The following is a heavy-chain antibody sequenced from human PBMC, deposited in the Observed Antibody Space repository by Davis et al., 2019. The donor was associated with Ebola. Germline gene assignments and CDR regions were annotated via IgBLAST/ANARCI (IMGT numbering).Heavy chain of an antibody. V-gene: IGHV4-31*03. CDR1: GGSISSGGYY. J-gene: IGHJ4*02. CDR2: IYYSGST. Sequence: MPSETLSLTCTVSGGSISSGGYYCSWIRQHPGKGLEWIGYIYYSGSTYYNPSLKIRVTISVDTSKNQFSLRLSSVTAADTAVYSCARGRGNGYSGYRRAFDYWGQGTLVTVSS. D-gene: IGHD5-12*01. CDR3: ARGRGNGYSGYRRAFDY.